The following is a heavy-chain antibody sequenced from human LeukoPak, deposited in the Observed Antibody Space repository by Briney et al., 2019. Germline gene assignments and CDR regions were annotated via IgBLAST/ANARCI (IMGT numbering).Heavy chain of an antibody. D-gene: IGHD3-16*01. Sequence: GGSLRLSCVGAGFSLIEYGLHWVRQAPGKGLEWVAVVSYHGGHKYYADSVKGRFTISRDASSDTVSLQMNSLKTEDTAVYYCTTVHGAGPVNFDYWGQGSLVTVSS. CDR3: TTVHGAGPVNFDY. CDR1: GFSLIEYG. V-gene: IGHV3-30*03. J-gene: IGHJ4*02. CDR2: VSYHGGHK.